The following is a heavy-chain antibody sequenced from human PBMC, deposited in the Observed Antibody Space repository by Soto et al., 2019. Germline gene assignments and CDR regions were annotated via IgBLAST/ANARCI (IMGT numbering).Heavy chain of an antibody. Sequence: QMQLQESGPRLVQASQTLSLTCSVSGGSISGGSYFWTWIRQYPGKGLEWVGNIQYTGSTSYNPSLKSRLVRSVDTSENQFSLSLSSVTAADTAFYYCARDRSGYRRGRARHFDYWGQGTLVTVSS. CDR2: IQYTGST. CDR3: ARDRSGYRRGRARHFDY. V-gene: IGHV4-31*03. D-gene: IGHD5-12*01. CDR1: GGSISGGSYF. J-gene: IGHJ4*02.